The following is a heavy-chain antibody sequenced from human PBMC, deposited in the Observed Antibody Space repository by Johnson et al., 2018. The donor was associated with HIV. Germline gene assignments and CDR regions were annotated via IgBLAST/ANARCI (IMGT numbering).Heavy chain of an antibody. CDR2: MNWNGGST. Sequence: VQLVESGGTVVRPGGSLRLSCAVSGFRFDDYGMSWVRQAPGKGLEWVSGMNWNGGSTGYVDSVKGRFIISRENAKTSLYLQMNSLRVEDTALYSCARGRGGDAISFDVWGQGTMVIVSS. CDR1: GFRFDDYG. J-gene: IGHJ3*01. D-gene: IGHD3-16*01. V-gene: IGHV3-20*04. CDR3: ARGRGGDAISFDV.